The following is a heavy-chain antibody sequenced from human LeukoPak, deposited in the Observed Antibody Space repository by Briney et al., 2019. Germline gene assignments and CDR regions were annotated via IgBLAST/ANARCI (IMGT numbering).Heavy chain of an antibody. V-gene: IGHV3-66*01. CDR2: IYSGGST. J-gene: IGHJ4*02. D-gene: IGHD4-17*01. CDR1: GFTVSSNY. CDR3: ARDKDLGDYDY. Sequence: GGSLRLSCAASGFTVSSNYMSWVRQAPGKGLEWVSVIYSGGSTYYADSVKGRFTISRDNSKNTLYPQMNSLRAEDTAVYYCARDKDLGDYDYWGQGTLVTVSS.